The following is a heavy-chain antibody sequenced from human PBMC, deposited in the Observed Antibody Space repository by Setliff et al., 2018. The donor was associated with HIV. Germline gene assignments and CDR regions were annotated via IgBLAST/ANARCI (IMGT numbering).Heavy chain of an antibody. CDR1: GGSISSGDYY. CDR3: ASPRLNYGDYPAEYFQH. Sequence: LSLTCTVSGGSISSGDYYWSWIRQHPGKGLEWIGYIYYSGSTYYNPSLKSRVTISVDTSKNQFSLKLTSVTAADTAVYYCASPRLNYGDYPAEYFQHWGQGTLVTVSS. V-gene: IGHV4-31*03. D-gene: IGHD4-17*01. J-gene: IGHJ1*01. CDR2: IYYSGST.